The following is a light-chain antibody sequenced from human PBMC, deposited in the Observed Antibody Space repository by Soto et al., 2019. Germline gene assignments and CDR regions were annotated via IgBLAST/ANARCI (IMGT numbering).Light chain of an antibody. CDR3: QQYGSPRT. CDR2: GAS. CDR1: QSVSSSY. Sequence: EIVLTQSPGTLSLSPGERATLSCRASQSVSSSYLAWYQQKPGQAPRLLIYGASSRATGIPDRCSGSGSRTDFTLTISRLEPEDFAVDYCQQYGSPRTFGQGTKVDI. J-gene: IGKJ1*01. V-gene: IGKV3-20*01.